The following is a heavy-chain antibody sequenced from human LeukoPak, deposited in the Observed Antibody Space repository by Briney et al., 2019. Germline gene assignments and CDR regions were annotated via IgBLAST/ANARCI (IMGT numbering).Heavy chain of an antibody. V-gene: IGHV3-23*01. D-gene: IGHD1-26*01. J-gene: IGHJ4*02. CDR3: ARVGEWGDY. CDR1: GFTFSSYA. CDR2: ISGSGGST. Sequence: TGGSLRLSCAASGFTFSSYAMSWVRQAPGKGLEWVSAISGSGGSTYYADSVKGRFTISRDNAKNSLYLQMNSLRAEDTAVYYCARVGEWGDYWGQGTLVTVSS.